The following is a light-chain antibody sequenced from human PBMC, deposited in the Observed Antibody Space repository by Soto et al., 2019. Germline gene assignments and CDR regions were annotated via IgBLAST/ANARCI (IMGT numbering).Light chain of an antibody. V-gene: IGKV3-15*01. Sequence: EIVMTQSPATLSVSPGEKTTLSCRASQSVSSHLAWYQQKPGQAPRLLIYGASTRATGVPARFSGSGSGTDFTLTITSLQSEDFAVYYCQHYNNWPPISFGQGTRLDIK. CDR2: GAS. J-gene: IGKJ5*01. CDR3: QHYNNWPPIS. CDR1: QSVSSH.